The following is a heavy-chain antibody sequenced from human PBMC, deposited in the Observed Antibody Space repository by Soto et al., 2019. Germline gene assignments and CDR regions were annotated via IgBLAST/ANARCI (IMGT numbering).Heavy chain of an antibody. CDR2: INAGNGNT. J-gene: IGHJ5*02. D-gene: IGHD6-19*01. V-gene: IGHV1-3*01. CDR1: GYTCTSYA. Sequence: PSVKVSCKASGYTCTSYAMHWVRQAPGQRLEWMGWINAGNGNTKYSQKFQGRVTITRDTSASTAYMELSSLRSEDTAVYYCARALSGIAVARHWFDPWGQGTLVTVSS. CDR3: ARALSGIAVARHWFDP.